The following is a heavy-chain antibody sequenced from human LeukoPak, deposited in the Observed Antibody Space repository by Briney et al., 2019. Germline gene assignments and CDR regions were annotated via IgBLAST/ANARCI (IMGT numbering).Heavy chain of an antibody. CDR1: GYTFTSYY. Sequence: ASVKVSCKASGYTFTSYYMHWVRQAPGQGLEWMGIINPSGGSTSYAQKFQGRVTMTRDTSTSTVYMELSSLRSEDTAVYYCARAGTIVVVVAATGDAFNIWGQGTMITVSS. CDR2: INPSGGST. J-gene: IGHJ3*02. D-gene: IGHD2-15*01. CDR3: ARAGTIVVVVAATGDAFNI. V-gene: IGHV1-46*01.